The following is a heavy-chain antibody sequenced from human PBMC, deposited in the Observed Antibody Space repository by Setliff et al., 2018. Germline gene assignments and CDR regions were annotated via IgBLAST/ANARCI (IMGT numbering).Heavy chain of an antibody. D-gene: IGHD3-22*01. V-gene: IGHV5-51*01. CDR3: ARQARGYYYDSSGYYRASPGYYYMDV. CDR1: GYSFTSYW. Sequence: PGESLKISCKGSGYSFTSYWIGWVRQMPGKGPEWMGIIYPGDSDTRYSPSFQGQDTISADKSISTAYLQWSSPKASDTAMYYCARQARGYYYDSSGYYRASPGYYYMDVWGKGTTVTVSS. CDR2: IYPGDSDT. J-gene: IGHJ6*03.